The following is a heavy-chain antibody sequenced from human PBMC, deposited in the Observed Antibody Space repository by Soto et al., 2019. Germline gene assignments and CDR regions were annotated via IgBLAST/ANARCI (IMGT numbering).Heavy chain of an antibody. J-gene: IGHJ4*02. Sequence: QLQLQESGPGLVKPSETLSLTCAVSGGSITSSSYYWGWIRQAPGRGLEWIGTIYYRGYTYYNPSLESRVTLSADTSKNQLSLNLRSVTAADTAVYYCASPAGADYTFDYWGQGILVTVSS. V-gene: IGHV4-39*01. D-gene: IGHD4-4*01. CDR3: ASPAGADYTFDY. CDR2: IYYRGYT. CDR1: GGSITSSSYY.